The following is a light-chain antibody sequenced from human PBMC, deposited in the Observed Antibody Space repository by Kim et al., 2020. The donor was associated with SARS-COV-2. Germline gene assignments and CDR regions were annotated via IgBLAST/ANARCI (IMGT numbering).Light chain of an antibody. J-gene: IGKJ2*01. CDR2: DAS. CDR1: QSVTTN. V-gene: IGKV3-15*01. CDR3: QQYHSWPPMYT. Sequence: PGERATLSCSASQSVTTNLVWYQQKPGQAPRLLIYDASTRATGVPARFSGSGSGTDFTLTINGLQSEDFAVYYCQQYHSWPPMYTFGQGTKVDIK.